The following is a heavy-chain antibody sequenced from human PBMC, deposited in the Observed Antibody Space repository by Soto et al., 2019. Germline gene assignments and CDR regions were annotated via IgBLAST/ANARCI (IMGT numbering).Heavy chain of an antibody. J-gene: IGHJ6*02. Sequence: SVKVSCKASGGTFSSYAISWVRQAPGQGLEWMGGIIPIFGTANYAQKFQGRVTITADESTSTAYMELSSLRSEDTAVYYCARDGPYGDVSTKVWGQGTTVTVSS. D-gene: IGHD4-17*01. V-gene: IGHV1-69*13. CDR1: GGTFSSYA. CDR3: ARDGPYGDVSTKV. CDR2: IIPIFGTA.